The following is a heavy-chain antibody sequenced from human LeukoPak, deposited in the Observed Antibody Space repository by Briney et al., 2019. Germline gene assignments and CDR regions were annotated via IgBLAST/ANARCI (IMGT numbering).Heavy chain of an antibody. CDR2: INPSGGST. V-gene: IGHV1-46*01. J-gene: IGHJ4*02. CDR3: ATGSNWNYDY. CDR1: GYTFTSYY. Sequence: GASVKVSCKASGYTFTSYYMHWVRQAPGQGLEWMGIINPSGGSTSYAQKFQGRVTMTEDTSTDTAYMELSSLRSEDTAVYYCATGSNWNYDYWGQGTLVTVSS. D-gene: IGHD1-7*01.